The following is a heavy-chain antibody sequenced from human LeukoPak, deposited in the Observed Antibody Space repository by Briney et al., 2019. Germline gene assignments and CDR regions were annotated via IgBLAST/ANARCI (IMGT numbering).Heavy chain of an antibody. D-gene: IGHD3-22*01. CDR2: ISYDGSNK. CDR1: GFTFSSYG. V-gene: IGHV3-30*18. J-gene: IGHJ4*02. CDR3: AKGGSGYYPDY. Sequence: GGSLRLSRAASGFTFSSYGMHWVRQAPGKGLEWVAVISYDGSNKYYADSVKGRFTISRDNSKNTLYLQMNSLRAEDTAVYYCAKGGSGYYPDYWGQGTLVTVSS.